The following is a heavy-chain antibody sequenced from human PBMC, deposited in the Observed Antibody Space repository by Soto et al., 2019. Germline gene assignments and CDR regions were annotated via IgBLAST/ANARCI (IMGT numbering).Heavy chain of an antibody. CDR1: GGSITNATYY. CDR2: IFYSGST. CDR3: ASNIVATALDY. D-gene: IGHD6-25*01. J-gene: IGHJ4*02. V-gene: IGHV4-39*01. Sequence: SETLSLTCXVSGGSITNATYYWGWIRQPPGKGLEWIASIFYSGSTYNNPSLKSRVTLSVDTSKNQFSLKLSSVTAADTAVYYCASNIVATALDYWGQGTLVTVSS.